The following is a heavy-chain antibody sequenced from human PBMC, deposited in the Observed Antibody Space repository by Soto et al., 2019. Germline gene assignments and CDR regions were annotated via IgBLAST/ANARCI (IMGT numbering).Heavy chain of an antibody. J-gene: IGHJ6*01. V-gene: IGHV3-33*01. CDR1: GFTFSSYG. D-gene: IGHD6-13*01. CDR2: IWYDGSKI. CDR3: ARPLEQHQLGFGMDV. Sequence: QVQLVQSGGGVVQPGGSLRLSCAASGFTFSSYGMHWVRQAPGKGLEWVAVIWYDGSKIYYADSVKGRFTISIDNSKSTLYLQMNSLRAEATAVYYCARPLEQHQLGFGMDVWGQGSPVTVSS.